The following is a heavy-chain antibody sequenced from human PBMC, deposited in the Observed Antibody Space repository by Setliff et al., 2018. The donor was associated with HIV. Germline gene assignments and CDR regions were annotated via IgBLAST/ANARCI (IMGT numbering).Heavy chain of an antibody. CDR2: IRYDGSYK. Sequence: PGGSLRLSCAASGFTFSYYGMHWVRQAPGKGLEWVTSIRYDGSYKYYADSVRGRFTISRDNSKNTLYLQMNSLRAEDTAVYYCARLVAYDSSGKYGYYFDYWGQGTLVTVSS. CDR1: GFTFSYYG. CDR3: ARLVAYDSSGKYGYYFDY. J-gene: IGHJ4*02. D-gene: IGHD3-22*01. V-gene: IGHV3-30*02.